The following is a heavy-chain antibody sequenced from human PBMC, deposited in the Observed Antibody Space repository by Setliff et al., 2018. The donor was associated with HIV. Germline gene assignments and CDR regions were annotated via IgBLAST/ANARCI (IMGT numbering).Heavy chain of an antibody. CDR2: IHYSGST. CDR3: ARGGSSSSHRYYYYYYMDV. Sequence: SETLSLTCTVSGGSISSYYWTWTRQPPGKGLEWIGNIHYSGSTNYNPSLKSQVTISVDTSRSQFSLKLSSVTAADTAVYYCARGGSSSSHRYYYYYYMDVWGKGTTVTVSS. V-gene: IGHV4-59*01. D-gene: IGHD6-6*01. CDR1: GGSISSYY. J-gene: IGHJ6*03.